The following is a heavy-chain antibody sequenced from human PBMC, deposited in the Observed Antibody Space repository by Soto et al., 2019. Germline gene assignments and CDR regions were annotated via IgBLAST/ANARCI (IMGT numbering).Heavy chain of an antibody. CDR1: GFTFSSSG. V-gene: IGHV3-33*01. Sequence: GGSLRLSCAASGFTFSSSGMHWVRQAPGKGLEWVAVIWYDGSNKYYADSVKGRFTISRDNSKNTLYLQMNSLRAEDTAVYYCARDGQRTTYYDFWSGYHGMDVWGQGTTVTVSS. CDR3: ARDGQRTTYYDFWSGYHGMDV. CDR2: IWYDGSNK. D-gene: IGHD3-3*01. J-gene: IGHJ6*02.